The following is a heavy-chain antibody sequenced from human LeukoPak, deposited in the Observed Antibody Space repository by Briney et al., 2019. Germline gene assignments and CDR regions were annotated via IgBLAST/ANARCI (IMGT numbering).Heavy chain of an antibody. CDR3: AKDAQSTYYYDSSGHLDY. CDR2: ISYDGSNK. J-gene: IGHJ4*02. CDR1: GFTFSSYG. D-gene: IGHD3-22*01. V-gene: IGHV3-30*18. Sequence: SGRSLRLSCAASGFTFSSYGMNWVRQAPGKGLEWVAVISYDGSNKYYADSVKGRFTISRDNSKNTLYLQMNSLRAEDTAVYYCAKDAQSTYYYDSSGHLDYWGQGTLVTVSS.